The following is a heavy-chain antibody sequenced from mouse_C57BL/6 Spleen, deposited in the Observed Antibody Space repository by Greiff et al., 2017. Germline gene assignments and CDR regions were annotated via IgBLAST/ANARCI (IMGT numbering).Heavy chain of an antibody. J-gene: IGHJ2*01. CDR2: ISYSGST. CDR1: GYSITSGYD. D-gene: IGHD2-5*01. V-gene: IGHV3-1*01. CDR3: ARGDSNYVFDY. Sequence: EVQLQESGPGMVKPSQSLSLTCTVTGYSITSGYDWHWIRHFPGNKLEWMGYISYSGSTNYNPSLKSRISITHDTSKNHFFLKLNSGTTEDTATYYCARGDSNYVFDYWGQGTTLTVSS.